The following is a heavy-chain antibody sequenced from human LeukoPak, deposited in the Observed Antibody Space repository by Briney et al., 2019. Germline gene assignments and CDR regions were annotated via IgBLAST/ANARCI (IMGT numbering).Heavy chain of an antibody. V-gene: IGHV1-3*03. CDR1: GNTFTSYA. CDR2: IDADNGNT. CDR3: AELGITMIGGV. Sequence: ASVKVSCKASGNTFTSYAMHWVRQAPGQRLEWMGWIDADNGNTKCSQEFQGRVTITRDTSASTAYMELSSLRAEDTAVYYCAELGITMIGGVWGKGTTVTISS. J-gene: IGHJ6*04. D-gene: IGHD3-10*02.